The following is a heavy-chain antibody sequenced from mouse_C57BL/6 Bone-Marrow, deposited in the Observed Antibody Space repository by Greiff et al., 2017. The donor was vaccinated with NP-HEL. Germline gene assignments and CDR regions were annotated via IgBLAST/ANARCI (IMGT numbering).Heavy chain of an antibody. V-gene: IGHV5-17*01. CDR3: AKSSPYYAMDY. J-gene: IGHJ4*01. CDR1: GFTFSDYG. Sequence: EVHLVESGGGLVKPGGSLKLSCAASGFTFSDYGMHWVRQAPEKGLEWVAYISSGSSTIYYADTVKGRFTISRDNAKNTLFLQMTSLRSEDTAMYYCAKSSPYYAMDYWGQGTSVTVSS. D-gene: IGHD1-1*01. CDR2: ISSGSSTI.